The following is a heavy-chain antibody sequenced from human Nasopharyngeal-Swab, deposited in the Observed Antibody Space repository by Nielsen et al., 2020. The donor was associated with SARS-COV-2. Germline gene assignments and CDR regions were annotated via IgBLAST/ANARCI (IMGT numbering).Heavy chain of an antibody. D-gene: IGHD3-3*01. CDR2: IYYSGST. V-gene: IGHV4-61*01. J-gene: IGHJ5*02. CDR1: GGSVSSGSYY. CDR3: ARVVGDFWSGYYTGANWFDP. Sequence: SETLSLTCTVSGGSVSSGSYYWSWIRQPPGKGLEWIGYIYYSGSTNYNPSLKSRVTISVDTSKNQFSLKLSSVTAADTAVYYCARVVGDFWSGYYTGANWFDPWGQGTLVTVSS.